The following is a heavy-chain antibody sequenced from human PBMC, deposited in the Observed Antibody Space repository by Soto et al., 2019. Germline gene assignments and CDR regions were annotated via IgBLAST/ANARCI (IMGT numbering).Heavy chain of an antibody. CDR2: ISSSSSYI. CDR3: ARDQYCSSTSCYREVWFDP. J-gene: IGHJ5*02. V-gene: IGHV3-21*01. Sequence: SGGSLRLSCAASGFTFSSYSMNWVRQAPGKGLEWVSSISSSSSYIYYADSVKGRFTISRDNAKNSLYLQMNSLRAEDTAVYYCARDQYCSSTSCYREVWFDPWGQGTLVTVSS. D-gene: IGHD2-2*01. CDR1: GFTFSSYS.